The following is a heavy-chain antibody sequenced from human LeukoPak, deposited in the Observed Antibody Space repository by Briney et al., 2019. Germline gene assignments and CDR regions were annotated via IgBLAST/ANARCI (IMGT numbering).Heavy chain of an antibody. Sequence: SETLSLTCTVSGDSISSGSFFWGWIRQPPGKGLEWIGSIYYTGSTYYNPSLKSRVTISVDTSKNQFSLNLSSVTAADTAVYYCARLHYGGNYGYYYYYMGVWGKGTTVTISS. CDR2: IYYTGST. J-gene: IGHJ6*03. CDR3: ARLHYGGNYGYYYYYMGV. V-gene: IGHV4-39*01. D-gene: IGHD4-23*01. CDR1: GDSISSGSFF.